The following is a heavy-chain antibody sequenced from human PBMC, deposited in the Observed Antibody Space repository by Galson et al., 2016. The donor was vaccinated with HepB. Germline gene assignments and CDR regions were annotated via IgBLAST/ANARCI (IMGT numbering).Heavy chain of an antibody. CDR1: GFSVDDYG. CDR2: INWNGGAT. V-gene: IGHV3-20*04. CDR3: AKDMSIGGLPLFDQ. J-gene: IGHJ4*02. D-gene: IGHD2-15*01. Sequence: SLRLSCAASGFSVDDYGMNWVRQAPGKGPEWVSGINWNGGATYADSVRGRFTMSRDNAKKSLYLQMDSLRAEDTAFYYCAKDMSIGGLPLFDQWGQGTLVTVSS.